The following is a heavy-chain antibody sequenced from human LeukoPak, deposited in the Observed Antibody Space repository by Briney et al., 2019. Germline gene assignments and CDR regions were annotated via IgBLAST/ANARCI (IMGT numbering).Heavy chain of an antibody. CDR1: GGSISTYY. CDR2: IYCSGST. Sequence: PSETLYLTCAVSGGSISTYYWSWIRQPPGKVLHWTGYIYCSGSTNNNPSLKSRVTISVATAKNQLSLRLRYVTAADTAVYYCARHRRQTYYYFGMDVWGQGTTVTVSS. J-gene: IGHJ6*02. V-gene: IGHV4-59*08. CDR3: ARHRRQTYYYFGMDV.